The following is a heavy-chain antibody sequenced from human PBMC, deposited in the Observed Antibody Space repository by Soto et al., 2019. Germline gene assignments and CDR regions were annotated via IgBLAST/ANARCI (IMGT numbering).Heavy chain of an antibody. CDR1: GGSISSGGYY. V-gene: IGHV4-31*03. D-gene: IGHD1-1*01. J-gene: IGHJ6*02. Sequence: QVQLQESGPGLVKPSQTLSLTCTVSGGSISSGGYYWSWIRQHPGKGLECIGYIYYSGGTYYNPSLKNRVTISVDTSKNQFSLKLSSVTAADKDVYYCARESTKDYYCGMDVWGQGTTVTVSS. CDR3: ARESTKDYYCGMDV. CDR2: IYYSGGT.